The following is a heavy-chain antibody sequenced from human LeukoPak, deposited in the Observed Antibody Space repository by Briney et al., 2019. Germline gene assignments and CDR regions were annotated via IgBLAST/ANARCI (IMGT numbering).Heavy chain of an antibody. CDR3: ARSRRLGDGDSLRDFQH. CDR1: GGSFSGYY. Sequence: PSETLSLTCAVYGGSFSGYYWSWIRQPPGKGLEWIGEINHSGSPNYNPSLKSRVTISVDTSKNQFSLKLSSVTAADTAVYYCARSRRLGDGDSLRDFQHWGQGTLVTVSS. J-gene: IGHJ1*01. D-gene: IGHD4-17*01. V-gene: IGHV4-34*01. CDR2: INHSGSP.